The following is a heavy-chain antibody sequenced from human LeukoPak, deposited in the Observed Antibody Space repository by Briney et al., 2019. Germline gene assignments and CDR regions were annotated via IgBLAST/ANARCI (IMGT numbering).Heavy chain of an antibody. CDR1: GFTFSSYW. V-gene: IGHV3-7*01. CDR2: IKQDGSEK. J-gene: IGHJ4*02. D-gene: IGHD3-22*01. Sequence: GGSLRLSCAASGFTFSSYWVSWVRHAPGKGLEWVANIKQDGSEKYYVDSVKGRFTISRDNAKNSLYLQMNSLRAEDTAVYYCAREIKTYYYDSSGGGYFDYWGQGTLVTVSS. CDR3: AREIKTYYYDSSGGGYFDY.